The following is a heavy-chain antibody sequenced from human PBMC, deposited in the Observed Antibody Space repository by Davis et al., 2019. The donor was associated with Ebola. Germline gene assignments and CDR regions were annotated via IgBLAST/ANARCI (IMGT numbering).Heavy chain of an antibody. CDR2: MSGSAGGT. V-gene: IGHV3-23*01. J-gene: IGHJ6*04. Sequence: PGGSLRLSCAASPFSFPNSAMSWVRQAPGKGLEWVSAMSGSAGGTYYADSVKGRFTISRDNSKNMLYLQMNSLRPEDTAVYYCAKDLGSHTAFYGMDGWGEGTTVTVSS. CDR1: PFSFPNSA. D-gene: IGHD2-21*02. CDR3: AKDLGSHTAFYGMDG.